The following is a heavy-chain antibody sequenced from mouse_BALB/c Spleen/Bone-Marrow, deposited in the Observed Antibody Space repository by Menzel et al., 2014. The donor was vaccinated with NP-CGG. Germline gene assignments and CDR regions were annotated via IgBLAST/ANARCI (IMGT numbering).Heavy chain of an antibody. Sequence: DVKLVESGGGLAKPGGSLQLPCAASGFTFSTYAMSWVRQTPEKRLEWVATISSSGSYTYYPDSVKGRFTISRDNAKNTLYLQMSSLRSEDTAMFYCSRLRMITTYFDVWGAGTTVTVSS. D-gene: IGHD2-4*01. CDR1: GFTFSTYA. CDR3: SRLRMITTYFDV. J-gene: IGHJ1*01. CDR2: ISSSGSYT. V-gene: IGHV5-9-3*01.